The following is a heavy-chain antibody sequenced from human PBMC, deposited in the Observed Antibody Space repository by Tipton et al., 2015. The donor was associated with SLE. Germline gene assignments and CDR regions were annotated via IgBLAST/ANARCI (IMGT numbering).Heavy chain of an antibody. D-gene: IGHD5-24*01. J-gene: IGHJ2*01. V-gene: IGHV4-38-2*01. CDR1: GYSLSNGHY. CDR2: IDRYGDT. Sequence: TLSLTCSVSGYSLSNGHYWGWFRQSPGKGLEWIGAIDRYGDTFYNPSLKSRVAISIDTSKNQFSVKLTSVTAADTAVYYCAKYGYNPNWYFDLWGRGTLVTVSS. CDR3: AKYGYNPNWYFDL.